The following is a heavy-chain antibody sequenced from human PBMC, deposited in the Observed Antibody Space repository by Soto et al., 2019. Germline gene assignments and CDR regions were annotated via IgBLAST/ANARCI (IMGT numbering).Heavy chain of an antibody. V-gene: IGHV4-31*03. J-gene: IGHJ4*02. Sequence: SETLSLTCTVSGGSISSGSNYWSWIRQHPEKGLEWIGYIYYSGSTYYNPSLKSRVTISVDTSKNQFSMKLSSVTAADTAVYYCGRGMGGYCNNGVCYKPYYFDYWGQGTQVTVSS. CDR2: IYYSGST. CDR3: GRGMGGYCNNGVCYKPYYFDY. CDR1: GGSISSGSNY. D-gene: IGHD2-8*01.